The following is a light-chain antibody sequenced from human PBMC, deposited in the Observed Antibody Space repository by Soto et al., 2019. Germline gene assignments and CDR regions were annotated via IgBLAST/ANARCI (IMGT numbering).Light chain of an antibody. V-gene: IGLV1-40*01. CDR3: QSYDSSPSGYV. Sequence: QSVLTQPPSVSGAPGQRVTISCTGSGSNIGAGYDVHWYQQLPGTAPKLLIFANINRPSGVPDRFSGSKSGTSASLAITGLRAEDEADYCCQSYDSSPSGYVFGTGTKVTVL. CDR1: GSNIGAGYD. J-gene: IGLJ1*01. CDR2: ANI.